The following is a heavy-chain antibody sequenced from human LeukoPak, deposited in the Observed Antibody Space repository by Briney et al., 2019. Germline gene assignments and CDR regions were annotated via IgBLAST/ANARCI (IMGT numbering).Heavy chain of an antibody. V-gene: IGHV4-59*01. CDR1: GRSISSYY. CDR3: ARGEYGSGGFDY. D-gene: IGHD3-10*01. J-gene: IGHJ4*02. Sequence: SQTLSLTCTVSGRSISSYYCSWVRQPPGKGLEWLGYIYYSGSTNYNPSLKSRVTISVDTYKNQFSLKLSSVTAADTAVYYCARGEYGSGGFDYWGQGTLVTVSS. CDR2: IYYSGST.